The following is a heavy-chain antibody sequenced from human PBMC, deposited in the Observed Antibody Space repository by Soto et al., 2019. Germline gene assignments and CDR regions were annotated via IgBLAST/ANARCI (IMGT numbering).Heavy chain of an antibody. CDR1: GFTFSSYA. D-gene: IGHD2-15*01. Sequence: PGGSLRLSCSASGFTFSSYAMHWVRQAPGKGLEYVSAISSNGGSTYYADSVKGRFTISRDNSKNTLYLQISSLRAEDTAVYYCVKNLGYSSGGSCYSEAFDIWGQGTMVTVSS. CDR3: VKNLGYSSGGSCYSEAFDI. V-gene: IGHV3-64D*06. CDR2: ISSNGGST. J-gene: IGHJ3*02.